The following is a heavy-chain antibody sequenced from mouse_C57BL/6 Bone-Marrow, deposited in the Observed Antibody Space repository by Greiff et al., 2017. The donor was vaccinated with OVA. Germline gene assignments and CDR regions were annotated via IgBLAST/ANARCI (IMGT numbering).Heavy chain of an antibody. CDR2: IWSGGST. D-gene: IGHD5-2*01. Sequence: VQGVESGPGLVQPSQSLSITCTVSGFSFTSYGVHWVRQSPGKGLEWLGVIWSGGSTDYNAAFISRLSISKDNSKSQVFFKMNRLQADDTAIYYCARENRNPWYFDVWGTGTTVTVSS. CDR1: GFSFTSYG. J-gene: IGHJ1*03. V-gene: IGHV2-2*01. CDR3: ARENRNPWYFDV.